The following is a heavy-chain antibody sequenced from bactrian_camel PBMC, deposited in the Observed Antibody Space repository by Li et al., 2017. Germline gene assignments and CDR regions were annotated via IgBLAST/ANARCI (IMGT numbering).Heavy chain of an antibody. Sequence: HVQLVESGGASVQAGGSLVLSCAVSGTLPSSVCMGWFRQGAGKEHEGVATIGSDGTTNYADPVKGRFTISKDNAKNTPYLQLNSLKTEDTAMYYCTKDHRLWVTGTSNYWGQGTQVTVS. J-gene: IGHJ4*01. D-gene: IGHD6*01. CDR1: GTLPSSVC. CDR3: TKDHRLWVTGTSNY. CDR2: IGSDGTT. V-gene: IGHV3S53*01.